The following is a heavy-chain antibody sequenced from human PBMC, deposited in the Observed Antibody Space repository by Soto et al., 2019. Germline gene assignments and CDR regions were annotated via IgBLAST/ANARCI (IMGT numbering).Heavy chain of an antibody. D-gene: IGHD3-22*01. J-gene: IGHJ4*02. CDR1: GFTFSSYS. CDR2: ISSSSSYI. CDR3: ARDHPLYDSSGMFDY. Sequence: GGSLRLSCAASGFTFSSYSMNWVRQAPGKGLEWVSSISSSSSYIYYADSVKGRFTISRDNAKNSPYLQMNSLRAEDTAVYYCARDHPLYDSSGMFDYWGQGTLVTVSS. V-gene: IGHV3-21*01.